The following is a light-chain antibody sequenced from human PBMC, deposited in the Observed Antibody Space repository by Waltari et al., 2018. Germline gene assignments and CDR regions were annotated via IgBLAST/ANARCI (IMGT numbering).Light chain of an antibody. CDR1: SSAVGGYKY. CDR3: SSYTRSSTLVL. Sequence: QSALTQPASVSGSPGQSITISCTGTSSAVGGYKYVSWYQQHPGKAPKLMIYDVSKRPSGVSNRFSGSKSGNTASLTISGLQAEDEADYYCSSYTRSSTLVLFGGGTKLTVL. V-gene: IGLV2-14*03. J-gene: IGLJ2*01. CDR2: DVS.